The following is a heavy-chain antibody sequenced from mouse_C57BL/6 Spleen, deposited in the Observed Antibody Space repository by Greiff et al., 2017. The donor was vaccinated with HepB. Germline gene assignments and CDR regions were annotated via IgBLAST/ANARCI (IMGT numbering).Heavy chain of an antibody. Sequence: EVMLVEPGEGLVKPGGSLKLSCAASGFTFSSYAMSWVRQTPEKRLEWVAYISSGGDYIYYADTVKGRFTISRDNARNTLYLQMSSLKSEDTAMYYCTSGRYFYGGPGYFDVWGTGTTVTVSS. V-gene: IGHV5-9-1*02. CDR2: ISSGGDYI. J-gene: IGHJ1*03. D-gene: IGHD1-1*01. CDR1: GFTFSSYA. CDR3: TSGRYFYGGPGYFDV.